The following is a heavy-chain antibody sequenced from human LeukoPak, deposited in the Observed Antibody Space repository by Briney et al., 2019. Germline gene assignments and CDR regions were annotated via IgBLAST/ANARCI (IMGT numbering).Heavy chain of an antibody. CDR3: ARDHPLRFLEWLFPAYFDY. J-gene: IGHJ4*02. D-gene: IGHD3-3*01. V-gene: IGHV3-21*01. CDR2: ISSSSSYI. Sequence: GGSLRLSCAASGFTFSSYSMNWVRQAPGKGLEWVSSISSSSSYIYYADSVKGRFTISRDNAKNSLYLQMNSLRDEDTAVYYCARDHPLRFLEWLFPAYFDYWGQGTLVTVSS. CDR1: GFTFSSYS.